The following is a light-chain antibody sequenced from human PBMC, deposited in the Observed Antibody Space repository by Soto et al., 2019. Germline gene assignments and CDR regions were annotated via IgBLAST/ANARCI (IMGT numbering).Light chain of an antibody. J-gene: IGKJ2*01. V-gene: IGKV1-5*01. CDR2: DAS. Sequence: DIQMTQSPSTLSASVGDRVTITCRASQSISSWLAWYQQKPGKAPKLLIYDASSLESGVPSRFSGSGSGTEFTLTIRSLQPDDFAPYSCQQYNSYSMYTFGQGTKLEIK. CDR3: QQYNSYSMYT. CDR1: QSISSW.